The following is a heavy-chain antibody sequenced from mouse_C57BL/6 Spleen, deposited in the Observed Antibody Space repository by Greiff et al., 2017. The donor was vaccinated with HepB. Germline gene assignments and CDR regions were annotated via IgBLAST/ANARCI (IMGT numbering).Heavy chain of an antibody. CDR3: ARGGDSYGAWFAY. D-gene: IGHD1-1*01. Sequence: EVQLVESGGGLVKPGGSLKLSCAASGFTFSSYAMSWVRQTPEKRLEWVATISDGGSYTYYPDNVKGRFTISRDNAKNNLYLQMSHLKSEDTAMYYCARGGDSYGAWFAYWGQGTLVTVSA. V-gene: IGHV5-4*01. CDR1: GFTFSSYA. J-gene: IGHJ3*01. CDR2: ISDGGSYT.